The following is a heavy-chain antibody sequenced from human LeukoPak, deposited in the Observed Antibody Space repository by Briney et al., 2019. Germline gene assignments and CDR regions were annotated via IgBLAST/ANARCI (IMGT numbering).Heavy chain of an antibody. CDR1: GFTFSSYA. D-gene: IGHD1-1*01. J-gene: IGHJ4*02. CDR2: ISGSGGST. Sequence: PGGSLRLSCAASGFTFSSYAMSWVRQAPGKGLDCVSAISGSGGSTYYADSVKGRFTISRDNSKNTLYLQMNSLRAEDTAVYYCAKAPNWNDGPLYYFDYWGQGTLVTVSS. CDR3: AKAPNWNDGPLYYFDY. V-gene: IGHV3-23*01.